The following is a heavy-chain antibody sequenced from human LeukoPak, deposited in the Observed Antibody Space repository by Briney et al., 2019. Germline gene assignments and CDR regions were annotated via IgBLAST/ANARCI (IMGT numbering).Heavy chain of an antibody. Sequence: SETLSLTCTVSGGSISSYYWSWIRQPPGKGLEWIGYIYYSGSTNYNPSLKSRVTISVDTSKNQFSLKLSSVTAADTAVYYCARLYDSSGYSSNDAFDIWGQGTMVTVSS. CDR2: IYYSGST. CDR1: GGSISSYY. V-gene: IGHV4-59*01. J-gene: IGHJ3*02. CDR3: ARLYDSSGYSSNDAFDI. D-gene: IGHD3-22*01.